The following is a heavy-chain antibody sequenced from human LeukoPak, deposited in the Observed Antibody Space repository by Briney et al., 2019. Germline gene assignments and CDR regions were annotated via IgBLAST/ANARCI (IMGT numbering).Heavy chain of an antibody. Sequence: GGSLRLSCAASAFTLSSYAAHWVRQAPGKGLEWVAVISYDGTNKYYADSVKGRFTISRDNSKNALYVQMNSLRAEDTAVYYCARDLRGYSYGYGFDIWGQGTLVSVS. CDR2: ISYDGTNK. CDR3: ARDLRGYSYGYGFDI. J-gene: IGHJ3*02. V-gene: IGHV3-30-3*01. CDR1: AFTLSSYA. D-gene: IGHD5-18*01.